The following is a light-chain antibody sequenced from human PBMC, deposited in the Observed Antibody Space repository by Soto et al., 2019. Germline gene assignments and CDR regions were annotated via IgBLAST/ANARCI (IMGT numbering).Light chain of an antibody. CDR2: GAS. CDR3: QQYGTSPYT. CDR1: QSVSSN. V-gene: IGKV3-20*01. Sequence: EIVLTQFPATLSVSPGERATLSCRASQSVSSNLAWYQQKLGQAPRLLIYGASSRATGIPDRFSGSGSGTDFTLTISRLEPKDFAVYYCQQYGTSPYTFGQGTKGDIK. J-gene: IGKJ2*01.